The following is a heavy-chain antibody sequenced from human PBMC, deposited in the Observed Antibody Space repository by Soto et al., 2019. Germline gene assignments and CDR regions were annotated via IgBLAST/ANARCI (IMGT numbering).Heavy chain of an antibody. CDR3: ARGLGLGDC. D-gene: IGHD3-9*01. CDR2: INPNGGST. Sequence: QVQLVQSGAEVKKPGASVKVSCKAAGYTFSSSYIHWVRQAAGQGLEWIGIINPNGGSTNYAQNFKGRLTVTRDTSTAIVYMDLSALTSDDTAMYYCARGLGLGDCWGQGTLVTVSS. V-gene: IGHV1-46*01. CDR1: GYTFSSSY. J-gene: IGHJ4*02.